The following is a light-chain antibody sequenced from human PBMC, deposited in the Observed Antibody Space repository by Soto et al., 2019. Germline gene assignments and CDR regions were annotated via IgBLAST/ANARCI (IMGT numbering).Light chain of an antibody. CDR2: GAS. Sequence: IVLTHAPGTLSFSPGEIATLSVRASQSVSSSYLAWYQQKPGQAPRLLIYGASSRATGIPDRFSGSGSGTDFTLTISRLEPEDFAVYYCQQRSNWPRTFGQGTKVDIK. CDR3: QQRSNWPRT. V-gene: IGKV3D-20*02. CDR1: QSVSSSY. J-gene: IGKJ1*01.